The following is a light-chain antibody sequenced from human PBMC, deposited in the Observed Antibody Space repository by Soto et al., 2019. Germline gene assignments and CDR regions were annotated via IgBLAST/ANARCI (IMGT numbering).Light chain of an antibody. CDR2: GAS. V-gene: IGKV3-20*01. CDR3: QPLGNSQWT. J-gene: IGKJ1*01. CDR1: QTVNSVY. Sequence: EIVLTQSPGTLSLSAGERATLSCRASQTVNSVYLACYQQKLGQPPRLLIYGASRRAAGIPGRFSGSGSGKDFTLTISTLEPEDSAVDYCQPLGNSQWTFGQGTKVESK.